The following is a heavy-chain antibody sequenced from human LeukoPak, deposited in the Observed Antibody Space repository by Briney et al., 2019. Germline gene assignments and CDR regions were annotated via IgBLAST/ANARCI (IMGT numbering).Heavy chain of an antibody. J-gene: IGHJ4*02. CDR2: ISRNSTYI. CDR3: ARDEGYYFDS. V-gene: IGHV3-21*01. Sequence: GGSLRLSCAASGFTFSDYIMNWVRQAPGKGLEWVASISRNSTYIHYADSVKGRFTISRDNARNSLFLQMNGLRAEDTAIYYCARDEGYYFDSWGQGTQVTVSS. CDR1: GFTFSDYI.